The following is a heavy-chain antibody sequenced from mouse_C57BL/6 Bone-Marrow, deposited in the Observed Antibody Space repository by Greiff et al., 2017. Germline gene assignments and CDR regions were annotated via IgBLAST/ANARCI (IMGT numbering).Heavy chain of an antibody. CDR1: GFNIQNTY. J-gene: IGHJ2*01. V-gene: IGHV14-3*01. Sequence: EVQLQQSVAELVRPGASVKLSCTASGFNIQNTYMHWVKQRPEQGLEWIGRIDPANGNTKYAPTFQGKATITADTSSNTAYLQLSSLTSAYTAIYYCASNWVDYWGQGTTLTVSS. CDR2: IDPANGNT. D-gene: IGHD4-1*02. CDR3: ASNWVDY.